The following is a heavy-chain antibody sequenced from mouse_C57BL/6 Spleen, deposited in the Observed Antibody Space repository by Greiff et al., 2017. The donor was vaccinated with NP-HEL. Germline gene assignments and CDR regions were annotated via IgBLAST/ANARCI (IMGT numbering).Heavy chain of an antibody. J-gene: IGHJ3*01. CDR3: ARRDYGSSWFAY. V-gene: IGHV1-81*01. D-gene: IGHD1-1*01. CDR1: GYTFKSYG. CDR2: IYPRSGNT. Sequence: QVQLQQSGAELARPGASVKLSCKASGYTFKSYGISWVKQRTGQGLEWIGEIYPRSGNTYYNEKFKGKATLTADKSSSTAYMELRSLTSEDSAVYFCARRDYGSSWFAYWGQGTLVTVSA.